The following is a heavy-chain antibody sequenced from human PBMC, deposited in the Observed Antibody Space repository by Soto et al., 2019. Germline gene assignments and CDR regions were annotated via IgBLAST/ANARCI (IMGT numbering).Heavy chain of an antibody. J-gene: IGHJ3*02. D-gene: IGHD6-13*01. CDR2: IYSGGST. CDR1: GFTFSSYA. Sequence: GGSLRFSCAASGFTFSSYAMSWVRQAPGKGLEWVSVIYSGGSTYYADSVKGRFTISRHNSKNTLYLQMNSLRAEDTAVYYCARVAGYSSSWYAFDIWGQGTMVTVSS. V-gene: IGHV3-53*04. CDR3: ARVAGYSSSWYAFDI.